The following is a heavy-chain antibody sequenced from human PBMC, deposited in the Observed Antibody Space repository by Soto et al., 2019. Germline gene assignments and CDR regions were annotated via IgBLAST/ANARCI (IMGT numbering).Heavy chain of an antibody. Sequence: SETLSLTCAVYGGPFSDFHWTWIRQPPGKGLEWIGEINHGGATNYNPSLKSRVSMSVDPSKNQISLKLTSATAADTAIYYCARGPFCGEECYFAYWGQGTLVTVSS. J-gene: IGHJ4*02. V-gene: IGHV4-34*01. CDR1: GGPFSDFH. CDR2: INHGGAT. CDR3: ARGPFCGEECYFAY. D-gene: IGHD2-21*01.